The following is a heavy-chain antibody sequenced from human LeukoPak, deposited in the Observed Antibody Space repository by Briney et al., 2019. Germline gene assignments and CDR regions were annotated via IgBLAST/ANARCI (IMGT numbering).Heavy chain of an antibody. V-gene: IGHV3-73*01. D-gene: IGHD6-19*01. J-gene: IGHJ4*02. CDR3: TTYRSGHY. CDR2: ITTKRSNYAT. CDR1: GFTFSTYW. Sequence: PGGSLRLSCAASGFTFSTYWMSWVRQAPGKGLEWVGRITTKRSNYATAYTASVKGRFTISRHDSENTAYLQMNSLKTEDTALYYCTTYRSGHYWGQGTLVTVSS.